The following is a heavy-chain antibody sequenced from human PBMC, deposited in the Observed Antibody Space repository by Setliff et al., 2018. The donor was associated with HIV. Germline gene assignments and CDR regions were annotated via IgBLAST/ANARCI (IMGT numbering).Heavy chain of an antibody. J-gene: IGHJ4*02. V-gene: IGHV4-38-2*02. CDR1: GYSISNGYY. Sequence: PSETLSLTCSVSGYSISNGYYWGWFRQSPGKGLEWIATIYQTGRIYYNPSLQRRVTLLLDMSTNQFSLKLSSATAADTAVYYFARQAWHSGRNGYFVDYWGQGMLVTVSS. D-gene: IGHD3-22*01. CDR3: ARQAWHSGRNGYFVDY. CDR2: IYQTGRI.